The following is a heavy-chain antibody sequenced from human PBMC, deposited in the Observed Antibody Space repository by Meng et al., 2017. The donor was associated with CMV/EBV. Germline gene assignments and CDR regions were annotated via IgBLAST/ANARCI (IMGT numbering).Heavy chain of an antibody. CDR1: GYTFTAHY. J-gene: IGHJ3*02. CDR2: ISWNSGSI. CDR3: AKDRASQWPDAFDI. D-gene: IGHD6-19*01. Sequence: SCKASGYTFTAHYFHWVRQAPGQGLEWVSGISWNSGSIGYADSVKGRFTISRDNAKNSLYLQMNSLRAEDMALYYCAKDRASQWPDAFDIWGQGTMVTVSS. V-gene: IGHV3-9*03.